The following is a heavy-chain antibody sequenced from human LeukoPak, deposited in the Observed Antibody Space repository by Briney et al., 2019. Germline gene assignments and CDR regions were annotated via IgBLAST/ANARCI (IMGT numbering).Heavy chain of an antibody. J-gene: IGHJ3*02. Sequence: ASVKVSCKASGYTFTSYYIHWVRQAPGQGLEWMGLINPSAGSTNYAQKLQGRVTMTTDTSTSTAYMELRSLRSDDTAVYYCASSYYYDSSGPGDAFDIWGQGTMVTVSS. CDR1: GYTFTSYY. D-gene: IGHD3-22*01. CDR2: INPSAGST. V-gene: IGHV1-46*01. CDR3: ASSYYYDSSGPGDAFDI.